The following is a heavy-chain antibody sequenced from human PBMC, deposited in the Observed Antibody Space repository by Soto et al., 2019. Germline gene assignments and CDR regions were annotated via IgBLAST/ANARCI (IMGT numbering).Heavy chain of an antibody. CDR2: ISSSGGTT. Sequence: PGGSLRLSWAASRFTFSSYEMNCVRQAPGKWLKWVSYISSSGGTTYYADSVKGRFTISRDNAKNSLYLQMNSLRAGDTAVYYCARRYCSTTSCLIDYWGQGPQVTVSS. V-gene: IGHV3-48*03. D-gene: IGHD2-2*01. CDR3: ARRYCSTTSCLIDY. CDR1: RFTFSSYE. J-gene: IGHJ4*02.